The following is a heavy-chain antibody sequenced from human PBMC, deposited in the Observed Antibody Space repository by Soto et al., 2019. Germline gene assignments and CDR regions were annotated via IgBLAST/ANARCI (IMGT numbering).Heavy chain of an antibody. V-gene: IGHV4-59*01. CDR1: GGSISSYY. CDR2: IYYSGST. J-gene: IGHJ5*02. Sequence: SETLSLTCTVSGGSISSYYWSWIRQPPGKGLEWIGYIYYSGSTNYNPSLKSRVTISVDTSKNQFSLKLSSVTAADTAVYYCGRGYCSGGSCFRRVRWFDPWGQGTLVTVSS. D-gene: IGHD2-15*01. CDR3: GRGYCSGGSCFRRVRWFDP.